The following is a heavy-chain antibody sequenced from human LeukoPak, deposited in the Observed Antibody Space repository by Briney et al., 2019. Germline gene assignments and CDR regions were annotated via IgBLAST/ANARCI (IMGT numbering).Heavy chain of an antibody. D-gene: IGHD3-22*01. J-gene: IGHJ4*02. V-gene: IGHV4-30-2*06. CDR1: GDSISSSTCN. Sequence: SETLSLTCKVSGDSISSSTCNWSGIRQSPGKALEWIGYISQSGNSYFTPSLKSRATISVDRSKNHFSLTLISVTAADTAVYYCARDQVDYDIPDHFDSWGKGTLVTVSS. CDR3: ARDQVDYDIPDHFDS. CDR2: ISQSGNS.